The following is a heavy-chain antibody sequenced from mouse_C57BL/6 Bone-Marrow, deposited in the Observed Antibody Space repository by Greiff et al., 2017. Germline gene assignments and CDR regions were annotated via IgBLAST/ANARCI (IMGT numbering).Heavy chain of an antibody. CDR2: INPNNGGT. Sequence: EVKLQQSGPELVKPGASVKISCKASGYTFTDYYMNWVKQSHGKSLEWIGDINPNNGGTSYNQKFKGKATLTVDESSSTAYMELRSLTSEDSAVYYCAGDYDRWFAYWGQGTLVTVSA. V-gene: IGHV1-26*01. J-gene: IGHJ3*01. CDR3: AGDYDRWFAY. D-gene: IGHD2-4*01. CDR1: GYTFTDYY.